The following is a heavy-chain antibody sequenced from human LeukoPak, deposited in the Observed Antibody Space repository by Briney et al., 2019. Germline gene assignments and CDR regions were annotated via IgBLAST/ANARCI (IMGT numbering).Heavy chain of an antibody. CDR2: INPNSGGT. J-gene: IGHJ3*02. CDR1: GYTFTSYY. V-gene: IGHV1-2*06. Sequence: ASVKVSCKASGYTFTSYYMHWVRQAPGQGLEWMGRINPNSGGTNYAQKFQGRVTMTRDTSISTAYMELSRLRSDDTAVYYCARVRAVGDAFDIWGQGTMVTVSS. D-gene: IGHD3-16*01. CDR3: ARVRAVGDAFDI.